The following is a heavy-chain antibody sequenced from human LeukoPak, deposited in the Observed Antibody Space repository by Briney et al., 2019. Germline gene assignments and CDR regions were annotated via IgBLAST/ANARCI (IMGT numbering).Heavy chain of an antibody. CDR1: GFSFSSYW. D-gene: IGHD3-22*01. J-gene: IGHJ4*02. CDR3: AKDSATMIVMIRRAPRGQLDY. CDR2: IRYDGNNK. V-gene: IGHV3-30*02. Sequence: GGSLRLSCAASGFSFSSYWMSWVRQAPGKGLEWVAFIRYDGNNKYSADSVKGRFTISRDNSKNTLYLQMNSLRAEDTAVYYCAKDSATMIVMIRRAPRGQLDYWGQGTLVTVSS.